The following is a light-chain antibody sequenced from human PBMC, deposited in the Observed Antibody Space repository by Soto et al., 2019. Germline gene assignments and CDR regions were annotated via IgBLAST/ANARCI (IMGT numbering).Light chain of an antibody. CDR2: DAS. J-gene: IGKJ1*01. V-gene: IGKV1-8*01. Sequence: AIRMTQSPYSFSASTGDRVSITCRVTQDIGTYLAWYQQIPGKAPKLLIYDASTLQTGVPSRFSGSGSGTDFTLTISYLQSEDFGTYYCQQFYNYPRTFGQGTKVDIK. CDR1: QDIGTY. CDR3: QQFYNYPRT.